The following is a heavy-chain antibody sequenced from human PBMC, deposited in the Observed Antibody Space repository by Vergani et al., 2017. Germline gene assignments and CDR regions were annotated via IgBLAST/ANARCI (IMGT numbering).Heavy chain of an antibody. CDR2: IYHSGGA. Sequence: QLHLQESGPGLVTPSETLSLTCTVSGGSITSSSYYWGWIRQPPGKGLEWIGNIYHSGGAYYNPSLKGRVTISVDTSKNQFSLEVTSVTAADTAIYFCARTESFILRYFHWALWGQGTLVTVSS. CDR1: GGSITSSSYY. V-gene: IGHV4-39*01. J-gene: IGHJ4*02. CDR3: ARTESFILRYFHWAL. D-gene: IGHD3-9*01.